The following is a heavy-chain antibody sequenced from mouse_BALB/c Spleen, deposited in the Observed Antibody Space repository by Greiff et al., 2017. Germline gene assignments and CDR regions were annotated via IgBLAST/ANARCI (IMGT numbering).Heavy chain of an antibody. Sequence: EVQLQQSGPSLVKPSQTLSLTCSVTGDSITSGYWNWIRKFPGNKLEYMGYISYSGSTYYNPSLKSRISITRDTSKNQYYLQLNSVTTEDTATYYCARSEKYGNYWLAYWGQGTLVTVSA. V-gene: IGHV3-8*02. J-gene: IGHJ3*01. CDR1: GDSITSGY. CDR2: ISYSGST. D-gene: IGHD2-10*02. CDR3: ARSEKYGNYWLAY.